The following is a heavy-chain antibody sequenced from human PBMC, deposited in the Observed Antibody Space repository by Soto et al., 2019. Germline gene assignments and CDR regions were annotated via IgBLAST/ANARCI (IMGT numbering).Heavy chain of an antibody. D-gene: IGHD5-18*01. Sequence: QVQLLQSGAEVKQPGSSVKVSCKASGDTFSTHGISWVRQTPGQGLEWLGGTITNSGTTDYAETFPGRVTITTDESTNTSYMELSSQRPDHTAVNYCVAGDSSDTGDHWGQEPQVTVSS. CDR2: TITNSGTT. J-gene: IGHJ4*02. V-gene: IGHV1-69*01. CDR1: GDTFSTHG. CDR3: VAGDSSDTGDH.